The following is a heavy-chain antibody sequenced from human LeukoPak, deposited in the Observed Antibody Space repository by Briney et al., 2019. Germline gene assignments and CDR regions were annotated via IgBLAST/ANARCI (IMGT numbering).Heavy chain of an antibody. CDR3: ARAAYCGGDCYYLLGY. CDR1: GYTFSGYY. V-gene: IGHV1-46*01. Sequence: ASVKVSCKASGYTFSGYYMHWVRQAPGQGLEWMGIINPSGGSTSYAQKFQGRVTITADKSTSTAYMELSSLRSEDTAVYYCARAAYCGGDCYYLLGYWGQGTLVTVSS. D-gene: IGHD2-21*02. CDR2: INPSGGST. J-gene: IGHJ4*02.